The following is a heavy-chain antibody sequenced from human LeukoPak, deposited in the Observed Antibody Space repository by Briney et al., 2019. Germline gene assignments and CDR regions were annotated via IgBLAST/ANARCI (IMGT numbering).Heavy chain of an antibody. J-gene: IGHJ4*02. V-gene: IGHV3-33*01. D-gene: IGHD4-17*01. CDR2: IWYDGSNK. Sequence: GGSLRLSCAASGFTFSSYGIHWVRQAPGKGLEWVAVIWYDGSNKYYADSVKGRFTISRDNSKNTLYLQMNSLRAEDTAVYYCAREGLTTVTAFDYWGQGTLVTVSS. CDR1: GFTFSSYG. CDR3: AREGLTTVTAFDY.